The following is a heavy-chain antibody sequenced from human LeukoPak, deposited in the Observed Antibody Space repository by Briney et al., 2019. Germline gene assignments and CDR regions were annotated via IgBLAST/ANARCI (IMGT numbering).Heavy chain of an antibody. D-gene: IGHD5-12*01. Sequence: GGSLRLSCAASEFTFSSYSMNWVRQAPGKGLEWVSSISSSSSYIYYADSVKGRFTISRDNAKNSLYLHMNSLRAEDTAVYYCATSGYGKDYFDYWGQGTLVTVSS. CDR1: EFTFSSYS. CDR2: ISSSSSYI. CDR3: ATSGYGKDYFDY. V-gene: IGHV3-21*01. J-gene: IGHJ4*02.